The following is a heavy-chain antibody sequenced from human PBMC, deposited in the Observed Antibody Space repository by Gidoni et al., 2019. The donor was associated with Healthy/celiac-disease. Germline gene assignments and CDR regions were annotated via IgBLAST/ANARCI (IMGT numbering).Heavy chain of an antibody. V-gene: IGHV3-23*01. CDR3: AKRANSSGYYQYYFDY. CDR2: ISGSGGST. Sequence: EVQLLESGGGLVQPGGSLRLSCAASGFTFSSYAMSWVRQAPGKGLEWVSAISGSGGSTYYADSVKGRFTISRDNSKNTLYLQMNSLRAEDTAVYYCAKRANSSGYYQYYFDYWGQGTLVTVSS. CDR1: GFTFSSYA. J-gene: IGHJ4*02. D-gene: IGHD3-22*01.